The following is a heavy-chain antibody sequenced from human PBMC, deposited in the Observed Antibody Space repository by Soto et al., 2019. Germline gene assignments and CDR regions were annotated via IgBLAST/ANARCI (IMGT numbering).Heavy chain of an antibody. CDR2: ISSSSSYI. V-gene: IGHV3-21*01. CDR3: ARDWASDSSGPDAFDI. D-gene: IGHD3-22*01. Sequence: EVQLVESGGGLVKPGGSLRLSCAASGFTFSSYSMNWVRQAPGKGLEWVSSISSSSSYIYYADSVKGRFTISRDNAKNSLYLQMNSLRAEDTAVYYCARDWASDSSGPDAFDIWGQGTMVTVSS. CDR1: GFTFSSYS. J-gene: IGHJ3*02.